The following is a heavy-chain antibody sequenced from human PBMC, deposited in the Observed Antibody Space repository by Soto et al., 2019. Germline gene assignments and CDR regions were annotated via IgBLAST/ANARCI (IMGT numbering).Heavy chain of an antibody. V-gene: IGHV4-30-2*01. CDR2: IYHSGST. CDR3: ARGGGRPYHNHEFDF. D-gene: IGHD6-25*01. J-gene: IGHJ4*02. CDR1: GGSISSGGYS. Sequence: PSETLSLTCAVSGGSISSGGYSWSWIRQPPGKGLEWIGYIYHSGSTYYNPSLKSRVTISVDRSKNQFSLTLNSVTAADTAVYHCARGGGRPYHNHEFDFWGQGTLVTVSS.